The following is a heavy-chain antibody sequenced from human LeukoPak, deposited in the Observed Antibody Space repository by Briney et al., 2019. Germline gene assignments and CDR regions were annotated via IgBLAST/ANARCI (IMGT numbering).Heavy chain of an antibody. CDR3: ARRGREECGGDCRNSYYFDY. CDR2: IYPGDSDT. J-gene: IGHJ4*02. D-gene: IGHD2-21*02. V-gene: IGHV5-51*01. Sequence: GESLKISCKGSGYSFTSYWIGWVRQMPGKGLEWMGIIYPGDSDTRYSSSFQGQVTISADKSISTAYLQRSSLKASDTAMYYCARRGREECGGDCRNSYYFDYWGQGTLVTVSS. CDR1: GYSFTSYW.